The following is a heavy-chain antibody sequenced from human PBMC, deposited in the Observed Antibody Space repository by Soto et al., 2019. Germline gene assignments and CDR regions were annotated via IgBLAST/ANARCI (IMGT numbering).Heavy chain of an antibody. J-gene: IGHJ6*02. CDR1: GYTFTGYY. V-gene: IGHV1-2*04. D-gene: IGHD4-17*01. CDR3: AMAVTTRLGYHYYGMDV. Sequence: QVQLVQTGAEVKKPGASVKVSCKASGYTFTGYYMHWVRQAPGQGLEWMGWINPNSGGTNYAQKFQGWVTMTRDTSISTAYMELSRLRSDDTAVYYCAMAVTTRLGYHYYGMDVWGQGTTVTVSS. CDR2: INPNSGGT.